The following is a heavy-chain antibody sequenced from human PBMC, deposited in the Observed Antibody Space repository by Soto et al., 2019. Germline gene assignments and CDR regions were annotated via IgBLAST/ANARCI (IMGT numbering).Heavy chain of an antibody. CDR1: GGSFSGYY. V-gene: IGHV4-34*01. CDR3: ARSSSRIFGVPWDWFDP. D-gene: IGHD3-3*01. Sequence: PSETLSLTCAVYGGSFSGYYWSWIRQPPGKGLEWIGEINHSGSTNYNPSLKSRVTISVDTSKNQFSLKLSSVTAADTAVYYCARSSSRIFGVPWDWFDPWGQGTLVTVSS. J-gene: IGHJ5*02. CDR2: INHSGST.